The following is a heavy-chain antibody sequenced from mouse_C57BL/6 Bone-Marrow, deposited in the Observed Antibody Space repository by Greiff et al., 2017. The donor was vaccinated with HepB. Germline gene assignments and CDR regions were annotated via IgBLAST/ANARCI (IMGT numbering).Heavy chain of an antibody. J-gene: IGHJ2*01. CDR3: AGVYSNYDYFDY. V-gene: IGHV12-3*01. D-gene: IGHD2-5*01. CDR1: GFPITSGYY. Sequence: VKLVESGPGLVKPSQSLFLTCSITGFPITSGYYWIWIRQSPGKPLEWMGYITHSGETFYNPSLQSPISITRETSKNQFFLQLNSVTTEDTAMYYCAGVYSNYDYFDYWGQGTTLTVSS. CDR2: ITHSGET.